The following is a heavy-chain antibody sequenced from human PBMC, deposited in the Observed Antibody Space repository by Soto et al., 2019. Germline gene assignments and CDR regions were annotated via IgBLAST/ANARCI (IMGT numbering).Heavy chain of an antibody. CDR3: ARRSSRGVADIFRVVITPGYYYYGMDV. J-gene: IGHJ6*02. CDR2: IYYSGST. CDR1: GGSISSSSYY. D-gene: IGHD3-3*01. Sequence: SETLSLTCTVSGGSISSSSYYWGWIRQPPGKGLEWIGSIYYSGSTYYNPSLKSRVTISVDTSKNQFSLKLSSVTAADTAVYYCARRSSRGVADIFRVVITPGYYYYGMDVCGQGTTVTVSS. V-gene: IGHV4-39*01.